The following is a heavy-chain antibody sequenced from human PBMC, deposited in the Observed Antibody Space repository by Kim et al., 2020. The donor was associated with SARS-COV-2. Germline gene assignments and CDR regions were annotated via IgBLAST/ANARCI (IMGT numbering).Heavy chain of an antibody. V-gene: IGHV1-3*01. D-gene: IGHD3-22*01. J-gene: IGHJ4*02. CDR2: INAGNGNT. CDR3: ARGTRSGFYLIDY. Sequence: ASVKVSCKASGYIFSNSAMHWVCQAPGQRLEWMGWINAGNGNTEYSQKFQNRVTITRDTSANTAYLELSSLTSEDTAVYYCARGTRSGFYLIDYWGPGTL. CDR1: GYIFSNSA.